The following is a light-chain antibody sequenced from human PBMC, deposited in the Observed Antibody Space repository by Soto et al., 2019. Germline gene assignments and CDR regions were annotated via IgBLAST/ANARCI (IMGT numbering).Light chain of an antibody. CDR2: GAS. V-gene: IGKV3-20*01. CDR3: QQHGRSQT. Sequence: EIVLTQSPGTLSLSPGERATLSCRASQSVSSTFLAWYQQKPGQAPRLLIYGASSRATGIPDRFSGSGSGTDFTLTISRLVPEDFAVYYCQQHGRSQTFGGGTKVDIK. J-gene: IGKJ4*01. CDR1: QSVSSTF.